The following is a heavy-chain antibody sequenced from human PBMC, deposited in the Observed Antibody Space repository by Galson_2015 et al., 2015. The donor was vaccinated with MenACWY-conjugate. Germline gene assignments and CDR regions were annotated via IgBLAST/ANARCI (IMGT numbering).Heavy chain of an antibody. J-gene: IGHJ2*01. CDR3: VRQKEPNYWYLDV. CDR2: ISRAGGSDT. Sequence: SLRLSCAASGFTFRDYAMNWVRQAPGKGLEWVSEISRAGGSDTYYADSVQGRFTISRDDSKNTLYLQMSSLKAEDTALYYCVRQKEPNYWYLDVWGRGSLVGVSS. CDR1: GFTFRDYA. V-gene: IGHV3-23*01. D-gene: IGHD1-26*01.